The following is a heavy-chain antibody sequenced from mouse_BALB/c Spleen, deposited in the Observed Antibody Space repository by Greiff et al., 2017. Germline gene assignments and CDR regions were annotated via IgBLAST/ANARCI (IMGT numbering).Heavy chain of an antibody. Sequence: EVKLMESGGGLVKPGGSLKLSCAASGFTFSDYYMYWVRHTPEKRLEWVATISDGGSYTYYPDSVKGRFTISRDNAKNNLYLQMSSLKSEDTAMYYCARGYDYGAWFAYWGQGTLVTVSA. CDR3: ARGYDYGAWFAY. V-gene: IGHV5-4*02. D-gene: IGHD2-4*01. J-gene: IGHJ3*01. CDR1: GFTFSDYY. CDR2: ISDGGSYT.